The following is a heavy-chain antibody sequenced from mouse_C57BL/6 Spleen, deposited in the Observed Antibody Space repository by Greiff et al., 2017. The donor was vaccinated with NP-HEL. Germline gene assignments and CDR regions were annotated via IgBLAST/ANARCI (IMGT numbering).Heavy chain of an antibody. CDR2: IYPGDGDT. D-gene: IGHD1-1*01. Sequence: VQLQQSGHELVKPGASVKISCKASGYAFSSSWMNWVKQRPGKGLEWIGRIYPGDGDTNYNGKFKGKATMTADKSSSTAYMQLSSLTSEDSAVYFCARSGGSSYVAMDYWGQGTSVTVSS. J-gene: IGHJ4*01. V-gene: IGHV1-82*01. CDR1: GYAFSSSW. CDR3: ARSGGSSYVAMDY.